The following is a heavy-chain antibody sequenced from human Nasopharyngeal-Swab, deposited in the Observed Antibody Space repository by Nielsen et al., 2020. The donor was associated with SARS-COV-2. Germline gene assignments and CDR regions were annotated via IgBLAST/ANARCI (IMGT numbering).Heavy chain of an antibody. CDR2: ISSSSSYI. D-gene: IGHD2-2*01. V-gene: IGHV3-21*01. Sequence: GVLKISCAASGFTFSSYSMNWVRQAPGKGLEWVSSISSSSSYIYYADSVKGRFTISRDNAKNSLYLQMNSLRAEDTAVYYCARDNKVPAALYYYYGMDVWGQGTTVTVSS. CDR3: ARDNKVPAALYYYYGMDV. J-gene: IGHJ6*02. CDR1: GFTFSSYS.